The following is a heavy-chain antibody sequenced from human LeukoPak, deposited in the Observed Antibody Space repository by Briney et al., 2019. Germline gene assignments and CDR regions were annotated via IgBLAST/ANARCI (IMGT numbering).Heavy chain of an antibody. V-gene: IGHV3-66*02. CDR3: ARDARYDSSGYYCWYFDL. CDR1: GFTVSSNY. J-gene: IGHJ2*01. Sequence: GGSLRLSCAASGFTVSSNYMSWVRQAPGKGLEWVSVIYSGGSTYYADSVKGRFTISRDNSKNTLYLQMISLRAEDTAVYYCARDARYDSSGYYCWYFDLWGRVTLVTVSS. CDR2: IYSGGST. D-gene: IGHD3-22*01.